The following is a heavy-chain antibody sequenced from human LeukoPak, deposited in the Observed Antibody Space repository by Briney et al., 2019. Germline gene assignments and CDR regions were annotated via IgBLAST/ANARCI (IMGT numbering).Heavy chain of an antibody. CDR1: GGSFSSYY. Sequence: SETQSPTYTVSGGSFSSYYWSSIRQPPGKGLEWIGYIYYSGNTNYNPSLKSRVTVSVDTSKNQFSLKLSSVTAADTAVYYCARTWYFELWGRGTLVTVSS. J-gene: IGHJ2*01. V-gene: IGHV4-59*01. CDR3: ARTWYFEL. CDR2: IYYSGNT.